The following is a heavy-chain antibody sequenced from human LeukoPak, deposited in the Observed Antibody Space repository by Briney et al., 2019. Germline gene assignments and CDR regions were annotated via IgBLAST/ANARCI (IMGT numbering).Heavy chain of an antibody. J-gene: IGHJ5*02. CDR1: GGSFSSGSYY. Sequence: PSETLSLTCTVSGGSFSSGSYYWSWIRQPPGTGLEWIGYIYYSGSTNYNPSLKSRVTISVDTSKNQFSLKLSSVTAADTAVYYCARDGGLRGGDWFDPWGQGTLVTVSS. D-gene: IGHD3-16*01. CDR3: ARDGGLRGGDWFDP. V-gene: IGHV4-61*01. CDR2: IYYSGST.